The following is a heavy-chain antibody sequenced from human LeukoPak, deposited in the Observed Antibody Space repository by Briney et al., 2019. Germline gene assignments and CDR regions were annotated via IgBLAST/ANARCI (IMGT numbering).Heavy chain of an antibody. D-gene: IGHD2-15*01. CDR1: GYTFTTYG. J-gene: IGHJ4*02. Sequence: ASVKVSCKASGYTFTTYGINWVRQAPGQGLEWMGIINPSGGSTTYAQKFQGRVAMTSDMSTKTLYMELSSLRSEDTAVYFCAREGYCSGSICYSLDYWGQGTLVTVSS. CDR3: AREGYCSGSICYSLDY. V-gene: IGHV1-46*01. CDR2: INPSGGST.